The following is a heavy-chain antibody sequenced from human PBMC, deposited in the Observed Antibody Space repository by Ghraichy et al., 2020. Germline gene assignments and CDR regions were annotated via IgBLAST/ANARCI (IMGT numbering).Heavy chain of an antibody. D-gene: IGHD2-2*01. CDR2: IKSKTDGGTT. CDR1: GFTFSNAW. CDR3: TTENCSSTSCWNYYYGMDV. V-gene: IGHV3-15*01. Sequence: LSLTCAASGFTFSNAWMSWVRQAPGKGLEWVGRIKSKTDGGTTDYAAPVKGRFTISRDDSKNTLYLQMNSLKTEDTAVYYCTTENCSSTSCWNYYYGMDVWGQGTTVTVSS. J-gene: IGHJ6*02.